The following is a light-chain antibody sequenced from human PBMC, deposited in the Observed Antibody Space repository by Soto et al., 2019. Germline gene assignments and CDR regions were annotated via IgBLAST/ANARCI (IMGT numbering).Light chain of an antibody. V-gene: IGLV2-14*01. CDR2: GVN. CDR3: GSFTTSRIWV. CDR1: SSDFGGDKY. J-gene: IGLJ3*02. Sequence: QSVLTQPASASGSPGQSITVSCTGSSSDFGGDKYGSWYQQQPGKGPNLLIYGVNSRPSGISNRFSCSKSGNTASLTISGLHVEDEAEYFCGSFTTSRIWVFGGGTKVTVL.